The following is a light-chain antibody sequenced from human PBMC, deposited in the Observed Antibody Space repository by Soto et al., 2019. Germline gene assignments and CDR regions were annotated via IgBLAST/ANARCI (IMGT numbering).Light chain of an antibody. J-gene: IGLJ2*01. CDR2: RND. CDR3: AAWDDSLSAVV. CDR1: SSNIGSNY. Sequence: QSVLTQPPSASGTPGQRVTISCSGSSSNIGSNYVYWYQQLPGSAPKLLIYRNDQRPSGVPDRFSASKSGIAASLAISGLRSEDEADYHCAAWDDSLSAVVFAGGTKLTVL. V-gene: IGLV1-47*01.